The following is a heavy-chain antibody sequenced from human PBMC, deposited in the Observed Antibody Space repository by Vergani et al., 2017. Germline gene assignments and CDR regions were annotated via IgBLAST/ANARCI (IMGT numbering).Heavy chain of an antibody. J-gene: IGHJ4*02. V-gene: IGHV7-4-1*01. Sequence: QEQLVQSGSELKKPGASVKVSCKASGYRFNNYAIHWVRQAPGQGLEWRGWINPTTGNPTYARAFTGRFVFSLDTSISTAYLQIGRLKAEDTAVYFWARAKRGRLAVGATDSWGQGTLLTVSS. CDR2: INPTTGNP. CDR1: GYRFNNYA. CDR3: ARAKRGRLAVGATDS. D-gene: IGHD6-19*01.